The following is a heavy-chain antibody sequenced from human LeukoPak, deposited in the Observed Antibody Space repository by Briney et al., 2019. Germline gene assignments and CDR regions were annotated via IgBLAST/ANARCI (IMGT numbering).Heavy chain of an antibody. Sequence: GGSLRLSCVASGFTFSSNGMHWVRQAPGKGLEWVTFIQYDGSKKYYADSVKGRFTISRGNSKNTLYLQMNSLRAEDTAVYYCAKDKNYYGSGSYSGIGYWGQGTLVTVSS. D-gene: IGHD3-10*01. CDR3: AKDKNYYGSGSYSGIGY. CDR2: IQYDGSKK. V-gene: IGHV3-30*02. J-gene: IGHJ4*02. CDR1: GFTFSSNG.